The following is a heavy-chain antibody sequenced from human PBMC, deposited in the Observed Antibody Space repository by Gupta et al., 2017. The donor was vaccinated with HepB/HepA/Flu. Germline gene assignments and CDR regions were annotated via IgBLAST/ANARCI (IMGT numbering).Heavy chain of an antibody. CDR1: GGSFSGYY. CDR3: ARRGVRSSSSGDFDY. Sequence: QVQLQQWGAGLLKPSETLSLTCAVYGGSFSGYYWSWIRQPPGKGLEWIGEINHSGSTNYNPSLKSRVTISVDTSKNQFSLKLSSVTAADTAVYYGARRGVRSSSSGDFDYWGQGTLVTVSS. CDR2: INHSGST. V-gene: IGHV4-34*01. D-gene: IGHD6-6*01. J-gene: IGHJ4*02.